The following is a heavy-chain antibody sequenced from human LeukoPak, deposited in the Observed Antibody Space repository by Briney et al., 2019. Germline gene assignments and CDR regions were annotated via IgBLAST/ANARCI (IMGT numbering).Heavy chain of an antibody. CDR3: VRGTGY. CDR2: ISSNGDNT. Sequence: GGSLRLSCSVSGFTFSTYVMHWVRQAPGKGLEYVSAISSNGDNTYYADSAKGRFTISRDNSKNTLYLQMSSLRADDTAVYYCVRGTGYWGQGTLVTVSS. J-gene: IGHJ4*02. V-gene: IGHV3-64D*06. CDR1: GFTFSTYV.